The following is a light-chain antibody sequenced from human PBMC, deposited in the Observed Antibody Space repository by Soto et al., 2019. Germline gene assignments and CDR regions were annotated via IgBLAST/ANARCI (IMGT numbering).Light chain of an antibody. Sequence: QSALTQPASMSGSPGQSITISCTGASNDFSVYNYVSWFQQHPGKVPKLILYDVSNRPSGVSNRFSGSKSGNTASLTISGLQAEDKGDYYCASHTRSNTWVFGGGTKLTVL. CDR3: ASHTRSNTWV. CDR2: DVS. CDR1: SNDFSVYNY. V-gene: IGLV2-14*03. J-gene: IGLJ3*02.